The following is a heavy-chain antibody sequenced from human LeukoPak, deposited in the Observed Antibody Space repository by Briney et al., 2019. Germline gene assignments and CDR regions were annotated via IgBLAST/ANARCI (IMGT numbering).Heavy chain of an antibody. CDR2: ISSSSSYI. Sequence: GGSLRLSCAASGFTFSTSGMHWVRQAPGKGLEWVSSISSSSSYIYYADSVKGRFTISRDNAKNSLYLQMNSLRAEDTAVYYCARGNLPYIDYWGQGTLVTVSS. CDR3: ARGNLPYIDY. J-gene: IGHJ4*02. V-gene: IGHV3-21*01. CDR1: GFTFSTSG. D-gene: IGHD1-14*01.